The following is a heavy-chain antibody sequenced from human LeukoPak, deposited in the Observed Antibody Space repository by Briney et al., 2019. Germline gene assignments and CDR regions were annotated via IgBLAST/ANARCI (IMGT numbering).Heavy chain of an antibody. CDR1: GGSISSYY. D-gene: IGHD1-26*01. CDR3: ARGAPVGATTLGFDY. V-gene: IGHV4-59*01. Sequence: SETLSLTCTVSGGSISSYYWSWIRQPPGKGLEWIGYIYYSGSTNYNPSLKSRVTISVDTSKNQFSLKLSSVTAADTAVYYCARGAPVGATTLGFDYWCQGTLVTVSS. J-gene: IGHJ4*02. CDR2: IYYSGST.